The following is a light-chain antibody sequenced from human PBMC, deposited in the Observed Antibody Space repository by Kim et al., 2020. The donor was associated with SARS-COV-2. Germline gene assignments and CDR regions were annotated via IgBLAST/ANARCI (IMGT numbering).Light chain of an antibody. CDR2: DVN. J-gene: IGLJ2*01. Sequence: GQSVTLSCTGTSSDVGGYNYVSWYQQHPGTAPKLMIYDVNKRPSGVPDRFSGSKSGNTASLTISGLQAEDEADYYCCSYAGTYTLVFGGGTQLTVL. CDR3: CSYAGTYTLV. CDR1: SSDVGGYNY. V-gene: IGLV2-11*03.